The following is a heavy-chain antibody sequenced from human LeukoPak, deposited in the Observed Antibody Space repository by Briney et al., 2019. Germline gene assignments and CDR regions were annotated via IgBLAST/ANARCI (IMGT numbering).Heavy chain of an antibody. CDR3: AHRRGRGWRFDS. V-gene: IGHV2-5*02. D-gene: IGHD3-10*01. J-gene: IGHJ4*02. CDR2: IYWDDDT. Sequence: SGPTLVKPTQTLTLTCTFSGFSLNTSELGVGWIRQPPGKALEWLAFIYWDDDTRYSPSLKSRLTITKDTSKNQVVLTMTNMDPVDTATYYCAHRRGRGWRFDSWGQGTLVTVSS. CDR1: GFSLNTSELG.